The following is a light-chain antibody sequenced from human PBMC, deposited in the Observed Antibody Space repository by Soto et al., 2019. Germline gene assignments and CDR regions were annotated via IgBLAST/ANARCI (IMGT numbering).Light chain of an antibody. CDR2: KAS. J-gene: IGKJ3*01. V-gene: IGKV1-5*03. CDR1: QSISTL. Sequence: DIQMTQSPATLSASVGDRVTITCRASQSISTLLAWYQQKPGKAPKLLIYKASNLESGLPPRFSGSGSGTEFTLTISSLQPDDVATYYSQRYNSYLSTFGPGTRVDIK. CDR3: QRYNSYLST.